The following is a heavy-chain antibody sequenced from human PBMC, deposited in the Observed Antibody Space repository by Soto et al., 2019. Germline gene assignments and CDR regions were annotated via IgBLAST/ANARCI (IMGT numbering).Heavy chain of an antibody. V-gene: IGHV6-1*01. CDR1: GDSVSSNSAA. CDR2: TYYRSKWYN. Sequence: SQTLSLTCAISGDSVSSNSAAWNWIRQSPSRGLEWLGRTYYRSKWYNDYAVSVKSRITINPDTSKNQFSLQLNSVTPEDTAVYYCARDRYCSSTSCYGGDYYYYGMDVWGQGTTVTVSS. D-gene: IGHD2-2*01. CDR3: ARDRYCSSTSCYGGDYYYYGMDV. J-gene: IGHJ6*02.